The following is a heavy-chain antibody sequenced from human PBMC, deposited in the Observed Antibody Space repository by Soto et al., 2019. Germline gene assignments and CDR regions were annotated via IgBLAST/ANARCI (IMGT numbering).Heavy chain of an antibody. V-gene: IGHV3-72*01. CDR1: GFTFSDHY. Sequence: GGSLRLSCAASGFTFSDHYMDWVRQAPGKGLEWVGRTRNKANSYTTEYAASVKGRFTISRDDSKNSLYLQMNSLKTEDTAVYYCAVYDSSGYRDAFDIWGQGTMVTVSS. CDR2: TRNKANSYTT. D-gene: IGHD3-22*01. CDR3: AVYDSSGYRDAFDI. J-gene: IGHJ3*02.